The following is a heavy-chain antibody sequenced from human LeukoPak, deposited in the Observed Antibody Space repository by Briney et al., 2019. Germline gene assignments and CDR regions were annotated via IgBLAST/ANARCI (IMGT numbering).Heavy chain of an antibody. CDR1: GFTFSSYA. CDR2: INSDGSST. J-gene: IGHJ3*02. CDR3: AREGMTLGDAFDI. V-gene: IGHV3-74*01. Sequence: GGSLRLSCAASGFTFSSYAMHWVRQAPGKGLVWVSRINSDGSSTSYADSVKGRFTISRDNAKNTLYLQMNSLRAEDTAVYYCAREGMTLGDAFDIWGQGTMVTVSS.